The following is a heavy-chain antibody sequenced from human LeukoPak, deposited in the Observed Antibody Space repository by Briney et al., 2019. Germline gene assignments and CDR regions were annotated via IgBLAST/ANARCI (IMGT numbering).Heavy chain of an antibody. J-gene: IGHJ4*02. D-gene: IGHD3-10*01. CDR3: TTGSLHFDY. CDR1: GFSFSDAW. V-gene: IGHV3-15*01. CDR2: IKSKTDGGTT. Sequence: RGSLRLSCEASGFSFSDAWMSWVRQAPGKGLEWVGRIKSKTDGGTTDYAAPVKGRFTISRDDSKNTLYLQMNSLKTEDTAVYYCTTGSLHFDYWGQGTLVTVSS.